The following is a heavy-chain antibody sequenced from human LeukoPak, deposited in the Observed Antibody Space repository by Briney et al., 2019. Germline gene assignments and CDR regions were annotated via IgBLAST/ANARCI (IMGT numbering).Heavy chain of an antibody. CDR2: ISSSSSYI. CDR1: GFTFSSYE. CDR3: ARDFYDTSGYYYDY. V-gene: IGHV3-21*01. Sequence: KPGGSLRLSCAASGFTFSSYEMNWVRQAPGKGLEWVSSISSSSSYIYYADSLKGRFTISRDNAKNSLYLQMNSLRAEDTAVYYCARDFYDTSGYYYDYWGQGTLVTVSS. D-gene: IGHD3-22*01. J-gene: IGHJ4*02.